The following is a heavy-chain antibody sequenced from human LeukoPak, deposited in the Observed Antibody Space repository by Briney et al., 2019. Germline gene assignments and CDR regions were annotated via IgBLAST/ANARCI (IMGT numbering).Heavy chain of an antibody. D-gene: IGHD3-22*01. CDR2: IYNGDCET. J-gene: IGHJ6*03. CDR3: ARHENHYDGSGYGYYYYYMDV. CDR1: GYSFTSYL. Sequence: GESPKISLNGFGYSFTSYLIGWGRQMPGKGLEWGGMIYNGDCETRYSPSFQGQVTISAAKPISTTYLQWSNMKASDTAMYYCARHENHYDGSGYGYYYYYMDVWGKGTTVTVSS. V-gene: IGHV5-51*01.